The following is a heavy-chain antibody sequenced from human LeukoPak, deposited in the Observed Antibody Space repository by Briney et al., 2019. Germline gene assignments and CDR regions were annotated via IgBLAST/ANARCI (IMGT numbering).Heavy chain of an antibody. CDR2: ISSSGSTI. D-gene: IGHD3-22*01. J-gene: IGHJ3*02. Sequence: GGSLRLSCAASGFTFGSYEMNWVRQAPGKGLEWVSYISSSGSTIYYADSVKGRFTISRDNAKNSLYLQMNSLRAEDTAVYYCARQRTYDSSGYYQSDGAFDIWGQGTMVTVSS. CDR1: GFTFGSYE. V-gene: IGHV3-48*03. CDR3: ARQRTYDSSGYYQSDGAFDI.